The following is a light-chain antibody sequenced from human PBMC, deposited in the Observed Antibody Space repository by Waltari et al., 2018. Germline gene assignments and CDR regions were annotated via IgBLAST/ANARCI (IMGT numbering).Light chain of an antibody. CDR2: HAS. J-gene: IGKJ1*01. CDR3: QKYESLPAT. Sequence: SCRAIESVSKFVAWYHQKPGQAPRLLIYHASNRASGIPDRFSGSGFGTDFSLTISRLEPEDFAVYYCQKYESLPATFGQGTKVEIK. CDR1: ESVSKF. V-gene: IGKV3-20*01.